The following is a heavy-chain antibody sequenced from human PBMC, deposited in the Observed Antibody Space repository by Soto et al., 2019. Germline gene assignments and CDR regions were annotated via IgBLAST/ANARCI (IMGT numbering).Heavy chain of an antibody. Sequence: QLQLQESGPGLVKPSETLSLTCSVSGGSVYTSFFYWAWIRQPPGKGLEWIGSIYYSGNTYYNPSLKSRVTISVDTSKNQFSLDLSSVTAADTAVYHCARVVAGNGWYYFDYWGQGTVVTVSS. V-gene: IGHV4-39*01. D-gene: IGHD6-19*01. CDR3: ARVVAGNGWYYFDY. CDR1: GGSVYTSFFY. CDR2: IYYSGNT. J-gene: IGHJ4*02.